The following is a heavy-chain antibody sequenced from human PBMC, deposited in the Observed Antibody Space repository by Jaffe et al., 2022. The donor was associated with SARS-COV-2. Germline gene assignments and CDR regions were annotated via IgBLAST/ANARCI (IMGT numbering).Heavy chain of an antibody. D-gene: IGHD6-19*01. Sequence: EVQLLESGGGLVQPGGSLRLSCAASGFTFSSYAMSWVRQAPGKGLEWVSAISGSGGSTYYADSVKGRFTISRDNSKNTLYLQMNSLRAEDTAVYYCAKDQEGSGWLPAEYFQHWGQGTLVTVSS. CDR3: AKDQEGSGWLPAEYFQH. CDR2: ISGSGGST. J-gene: IGHJ1*01. CDR1: GFTFSSYA. V-gene: IGHV3-23*01.